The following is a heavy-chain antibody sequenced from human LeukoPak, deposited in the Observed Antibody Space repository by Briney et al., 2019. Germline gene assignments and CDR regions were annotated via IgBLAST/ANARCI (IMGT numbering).Heavy chain of an antibody. CDR3: ARDPRPSYDSSDYYYPGDY. Sequence: ASVKVSCKASGYTFTSYYMHWVRQAPGQGLEWMAIINSSGGSTRYAQKFQGRVTMTRDTSTSTVYMELSSLRSEDTAVYYCARDPRPSYDSSDYYYPGDYWGQGTLVTVSS. CDR2: INSSGGST. CDR1: GYTFTSYY. V-gene: IGHV1-46*01. D-gene: IGHD3-22*01. J-gene: IGHJ4*02.